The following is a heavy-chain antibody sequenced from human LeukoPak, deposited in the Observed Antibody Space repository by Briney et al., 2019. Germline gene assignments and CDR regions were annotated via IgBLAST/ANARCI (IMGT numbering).Heavy chain of an antibody. CDR3: AKGGSTRPWSFDI. CDR2: ISFKNGNT. D-gene: IGHD2-2*01. Sequence: ASVKVSCKASGYSLINYGISWVRQAPGQGLEWMGWISFKNGNTNSARKLQGRVTVTTDTSTSTAYMELMSLRSDDTAVYYCAKGGSTRPWSFDIWGQGTMVTVSS. V-gene: IGHV1-18*01. CDR1: GYSLINYG. J-gene: IGHJ3*02.